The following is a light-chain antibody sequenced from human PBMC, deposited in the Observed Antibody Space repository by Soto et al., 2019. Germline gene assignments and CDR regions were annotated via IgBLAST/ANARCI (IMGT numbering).Light chain of an antibody. CDR1: SSNIGAGYD. CDR2: GNS. J-gene: IGLJ1*01. Sequence: QSVLTQPPSVSGAPGQRVTISCTGSSSNIGAGYDVHWYQQLPGTAPKLLIYGNSNRPSGVPDRFSGSKSGTSASLAITGLQAEDEADYYSQSYDSSLSGSYVFGNGTKVTVL. V-gene: IGLV1-40*01. CDR3: QSYDSSLSGSYV.